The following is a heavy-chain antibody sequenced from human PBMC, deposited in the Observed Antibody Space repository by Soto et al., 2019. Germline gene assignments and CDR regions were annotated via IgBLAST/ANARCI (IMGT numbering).Heavy chain of an antibody. Sequence: EVQLLESGGGLVQPGGSLRLSCAASGFTFSSYAMSWVRQAPGKGLEWVSAISGSGGSTYYADSVKGRFTISRDNSKNTLYLQMNSLRADDTAVYYCAKGLSGYSYGNWHFDLWGRGTLVTVSS. V-gene: IGHV3-23*01. CDR2: ISGSGGST. D-gene: IGHD5-18*01. CDR1: GFTFSSYA. J-gene: IGHJ2*01. CDR3: AKGLSGYSYGNWHFDL.